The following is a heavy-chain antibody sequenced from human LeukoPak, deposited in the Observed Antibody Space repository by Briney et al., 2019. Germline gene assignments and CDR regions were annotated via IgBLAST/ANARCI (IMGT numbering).Heavy chain of an antibody. D-gene: IGHD3-22*01. J-gene: IGHJ4*02. CDR1: GGSFSGYY. CDR3: ARVPAYYYDSSGYNNY. Sequence: SETLSLTCAVYGGSFSGYYWSGIRQPPGKGLEWIGEINHSGSTNYNPSLKSRVTISVDTSKNQFSLKLSSVTAADTAVYYCARVPAYYYDSSGYNNYWGQGTLVTVSS. CDR2: INHSGST. V-gene: IGHV4-34*01.